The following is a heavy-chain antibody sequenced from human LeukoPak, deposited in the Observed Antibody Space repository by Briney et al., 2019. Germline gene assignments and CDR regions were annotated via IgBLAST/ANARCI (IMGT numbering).Heavy chain of an antibody. Sequence: ASVKVSCKASGYTFTGYYMHWVRQAPGQGLEWMGRINPNSGGTNYAQKFQGRVTMTRDTSISTAYMDLSRLRSDDTAVYYCARDLRYYDYVWGSYRLNYWGQGTLVTVSS. D-gene: IGHD3-16*02. V-gene: IGHV1-2*06. J-gene: IGHJ4*02. CDR3: ARDLRYYDYVWGSYRLNY. CDR1: GYTFTGYY. CDR2: INPNSGGT.